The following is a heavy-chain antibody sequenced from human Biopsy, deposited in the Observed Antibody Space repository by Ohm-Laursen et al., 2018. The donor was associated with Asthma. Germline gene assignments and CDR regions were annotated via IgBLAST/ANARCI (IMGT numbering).Heavy chain of an antibody. D-gene: IGHD3-22*01. CDR2: VSSDGHNK. Sequence: LSLTCAASGFVFSQCGMHWVRQGPGKGLERVALVSSDGHNKYYEDSVKGRFTISRDNSRNRLYLQINRLTVEDSAVYFCARQSGQDYGDSSGFDIWGQGTKVAVSS. V-gene: IGHV3-30*03. J-gene: IGHJ3*02. CDR1: GFVFSQCG. CDR3: ARQSGQDYGDSSGFDI.